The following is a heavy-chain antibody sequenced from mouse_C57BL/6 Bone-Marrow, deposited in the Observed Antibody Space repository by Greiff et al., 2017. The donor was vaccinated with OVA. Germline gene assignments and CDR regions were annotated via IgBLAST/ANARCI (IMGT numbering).Heavy chain of an antibody. J-gene: IGHJ2*01. CDR2: IDPSDSET. V-gene: IGHV1-52*01. CDR1: GYTFTRYW. CDR3: ARDYYLDD. Sequence: QVPLQQPGAELVRPGSSVKLSCKASGYTFTRYWMPWVKQRPIPGLEWICNIDPSDSETHYNQKFKDKATLTVDKTSSTAYMQLSSLTSEDSAVYYGARDYYLDDWGQGTTLTVSS.